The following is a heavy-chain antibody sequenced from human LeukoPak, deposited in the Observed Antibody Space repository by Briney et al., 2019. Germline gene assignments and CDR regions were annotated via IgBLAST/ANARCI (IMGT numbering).Heavy chain of an antibody. CDR2: IYTSGST. Sequence: PSETLSLTCTVSGGSISSYYWSWIRQPAGKGLEWIGRIYTSGSTNYNPSLKSRVTMSVDTSKNQFSLKLSSVTAADTAVYYCARDPSGSLLEAFDIWGQGTMVTVSS. CDR3: ARDPSGSLLEAFDI. CDR1: GGSISSYY. J-gene: IGHJ3*02. D-gene: IGHD1-26*01. V-gene: IGHV4-4*07.